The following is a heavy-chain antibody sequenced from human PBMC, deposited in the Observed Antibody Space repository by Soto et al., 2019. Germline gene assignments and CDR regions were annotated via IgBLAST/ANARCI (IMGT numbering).Heavy chain of an antibody. CDR1: GYTFTDYA. V-gene: IGHV1-3*01. J-gene: IGHJ4*02. CDR2: IAPGNGNT. CDR3: AKRSRMWTTDY. Sequence: QVQLVQSGAEVKKPGASVKVFCKASGYTFTDYAIHWVRQAPGQRLELMGWIAPGNGNTKYSQNFQGRVTITRDTSATTAYMELSSLRSEDMAVYYCAKRSRMWTTDYCGQGTLVTVSS. D-gene: IGHD1-1*01.